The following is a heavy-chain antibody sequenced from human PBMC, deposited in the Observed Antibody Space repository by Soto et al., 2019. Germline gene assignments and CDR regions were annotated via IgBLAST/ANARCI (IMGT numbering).Heavy chain of an antibody. J-gene: IGHJ3*02. Sequence: PSETLSLTCTVSGGSVSSGSYYWSWIRQPPGKGLEWIGYIDYSGSTKYNPSLKSRVTISVDTSKNQFSLRLNSVTAADTAVYYCARRKAEEYCSPTSSCLLVFDIWGQGTMVTVSS. CDR3: ARRKAEEYCSPTSSCLLVFDI. CDR2: IDYSGST. D-gene: IGHD2-2*01. CDR1: GGSVSSGSYY. V-gene: IGHV4-61*01.